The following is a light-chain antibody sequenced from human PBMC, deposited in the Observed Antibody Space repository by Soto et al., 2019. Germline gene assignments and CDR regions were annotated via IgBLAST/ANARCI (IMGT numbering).Light chain of an antibody. V-gene: IGKV1-5*01. CDR3: HQYNGYLWT. CDR1: QTVVGW. Sequence: IQMTQSPSTVSASVGDRVTITCRASQTVVGWLAWYQQKPGKAPKLLIYDASNLEGGVPPRFSGSGSGTDFTLTISSLQPDDFATYYCHQYNGYLWTFGQGTKVDIK. J-gene: IGKJ1*01. CDR2: DAS.